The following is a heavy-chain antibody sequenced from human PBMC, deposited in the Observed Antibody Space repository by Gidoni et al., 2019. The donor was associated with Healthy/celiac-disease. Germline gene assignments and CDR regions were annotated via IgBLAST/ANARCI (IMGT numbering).Heavy chain of an antibody. CDR2: ISGSGGST. V-gene: IGHV3-23*01. CDR3: AKADY. J-gene: IGHJ4*02. Sequence: AISGSGGSTYYADSVKGRFTISRDNSKNTLYLQMNSLRAEDTAVYYCAKADYWGQGTLVTVS.